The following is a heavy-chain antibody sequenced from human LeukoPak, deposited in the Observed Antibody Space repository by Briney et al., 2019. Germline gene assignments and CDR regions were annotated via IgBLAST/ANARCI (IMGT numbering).Heavy chain of an antibody. D-gene: IGHD6-13*01. CDR2: IKQDGSEK. Sequence: PGGSLRLSCAASGFTFSSYLMSWVRQAPGKGLEWVANIKQDGSEKYYVDSVKGRFTISRDNAKNSLYLQMNSLRAEDTAVYYCARDMRAAAANRYNYYGMDVWGQGTTVTVSS. V-gene: IGHV3-7*01. J-gene: IGHJ6*02. CDR3: ARDMRAAAANRYNYYGMDV. CDR1: GFTFSSYL.